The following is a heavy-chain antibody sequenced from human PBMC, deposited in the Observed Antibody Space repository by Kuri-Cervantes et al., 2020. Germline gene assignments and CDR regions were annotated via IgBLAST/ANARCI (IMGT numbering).Heavy chain of an antibody. J-gene: IGHJ6*02. D-gene: IGHD5-24*01. CDR3: ARDRGRDGYNLYYYYGMDV. V-gene: IGHV3-23*01. CDR2: ITRGGGST. CDR1: GITFSSYD. Sequence: ETLSLTCAASGITFSSYDMGWVRQAPGKGLEWVSSITRGGGSTFYADSLKGRFTISRDNSKNTLYLQMNSLRAEDTAVYYCARDRGRDGYNLYYYYGMDVWGQGTTVTVSS.